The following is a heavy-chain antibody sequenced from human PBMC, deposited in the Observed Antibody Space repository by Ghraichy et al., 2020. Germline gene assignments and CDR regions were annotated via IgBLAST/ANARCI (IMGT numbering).Heavy chain of an antibody. CDR2: ISSSADTI. CDR3: ARDLLDYGDYLFINYNYGMDV. J-gene: IGHJ6*02. D-gene: IGHD4-17*01. Sequence: GGSLRLSCVASGFTFSSYEMNWVRQAPGKGLEWVSYISSSADTINYADSVKGRFTISRDNAKNSLYLQMNSLRAEDTAVYYCARDLLDYGDYLFINYNYGMDVWGQGTTVTVSS. V-gene: IGHV3-48*03. CDR1: GFTFSSYE.